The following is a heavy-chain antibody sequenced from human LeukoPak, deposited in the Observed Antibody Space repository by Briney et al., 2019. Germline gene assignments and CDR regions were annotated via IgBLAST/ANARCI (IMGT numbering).Heavy chain of an antibody. J-gene: IGHJ6*02. Sequence: GGSLRLSCAASGFTFSDYYMSWIRQAPGKGLEWVSYISSSGSTIYYADSVMGRFTISRDNAKNSLYLQMNSLRAEDTAVYYCARDRVLPRYYGMDVWGQGTTVTVSS. D-gene: IGHD3-10*01. CDR1: GFTFSDYY. V-gene: IGHV3-11*01. CDR2: ISSSGSTI. CDR3: ARDRVLPRYYGMDV.